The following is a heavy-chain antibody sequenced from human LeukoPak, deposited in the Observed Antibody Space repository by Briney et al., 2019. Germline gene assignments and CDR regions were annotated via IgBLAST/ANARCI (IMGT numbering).Heavy chain of an antibody. CDR1: GFTFSSYS. CDR2: ISSSSSNI. Sequence: GGSLRLSCAASGFTFSSYSMTWVRQAPGKGLEWVSSISSSSSNIYYAASGKGRFTISRDNAKTSLYLQMNSLRAEDTAVYYCARRPAAGPYFDYWGQGTLVTVSS. D-gene: IGHD6-13*01. J-gene: IGHJ4*02. CDR3: ARRPAAGPYFDY. V-gene: IGHV3-21*01.